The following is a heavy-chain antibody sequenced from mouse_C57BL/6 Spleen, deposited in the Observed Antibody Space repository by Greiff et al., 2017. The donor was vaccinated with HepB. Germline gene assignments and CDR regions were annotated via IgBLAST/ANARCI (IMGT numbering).Heavy chain of an antibody. V-gene: IGHV14-3*01. CDR1: GFNIKNTY. CDR3: ARSALYYGSSYWYFDV. Sequence: VHVKQSVAELVRPGASVKLSCTASGFNIKNTYMHWVKQRPEQGLEWIGRIDPANGNTKYAPKFQGKATITADTSSKTAYLQLSSLTSEDTAIYYCARSALYYGSSYWYFDVWGTGTTVTVSS. J-gene: IGHJ1*03. D-gene: IGHD1-1*01. CDR2: IDPANGNT.